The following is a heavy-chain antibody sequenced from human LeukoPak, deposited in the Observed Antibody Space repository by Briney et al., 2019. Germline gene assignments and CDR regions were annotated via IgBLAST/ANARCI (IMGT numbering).Heavy chain of an antibody. CDR1: GFTFSSYT. J-gene: IGHJ4*02. V-gene: IGHV3-30*04. CDR2: ISYDGGNY. Sequence: PGGSLRLSCAASGFTFSSYTIHWVRQAPGKGLEWVALISYDGGNYYYADSVKGRFTISRDNAKNTVYLQMNSLRPDDTAIYYCARARSTGSYSHPPHYWGQGTLVTVSS. CDR3: ARARSTGSYSHPPHY. D-gene: IGHD1-26*01.